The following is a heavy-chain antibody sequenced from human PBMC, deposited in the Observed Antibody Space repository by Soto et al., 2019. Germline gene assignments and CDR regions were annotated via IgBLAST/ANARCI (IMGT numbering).Heavy chain of an antibody. CDR3: ARSATSAYYGGSGTFDY. J-gene: IGHJ4*02. D-gene: IGHD3-10*01. V-gene: IGHV4-4*02. CDR2: AYHSGST. Sequence: QLQLQESGPGLVRPSGTLSLTCAVSGGFTSTNNWWSWVRQSPGKGLEWNGEAYHSGSTEYNSSLRGRLSISVDKSKNQISLKLTSATAADPAVYYFARSATSAYYGGSGTFDYWGQGIQVSVSS. CDR1: GGFTSTNNW.